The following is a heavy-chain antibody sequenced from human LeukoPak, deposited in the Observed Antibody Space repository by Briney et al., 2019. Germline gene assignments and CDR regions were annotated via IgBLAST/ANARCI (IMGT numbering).Heavy chain of an antibody. J-gene: IGHJ3*02. CDR3: ASLCGRDDAFDI. CDR2: INPSGGST. Sequence: GSSVKVSCKASGYTFTSYYMHCVRQAPGQGLEWMGIINPSGGSTSYAQKFQGRVTMTRDRSTCTVYMEQSSLSAEDTAVYYCASLCGRDDAFDIWGQGTMVTVSS. D-gene: IGHD1-1*01. V-gene: IGHV1-46*01. CDR1: GYTFTSYY.